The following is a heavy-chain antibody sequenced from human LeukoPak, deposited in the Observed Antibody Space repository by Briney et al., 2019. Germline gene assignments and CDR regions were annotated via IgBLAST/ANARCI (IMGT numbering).Heavy chain of an antibody. D-gene: IGHD3-16*01. V-gene: IGHV3-23*01. CDR3: TTGGGGGVDY. CDR1: GFTFNSYA. CDR2: ISSSGAAT. J-gene: IGHJ4*02. Sequence: PGGSLRLSCAASGFTFNSYAMSWVRQTPGKGLEWVSAISSSGAATYYAASVKGRFTISRDNSKNTEYLQMNSLKTEDTAVYYCTTGGGGGVDYWGQGTLVTVSS.